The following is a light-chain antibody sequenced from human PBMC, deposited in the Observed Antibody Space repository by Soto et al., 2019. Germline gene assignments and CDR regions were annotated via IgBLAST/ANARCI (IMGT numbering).Light chain of an antibody. CDR1: QSVLNW. V-gene: IGKV1-5*03. Sequence: DIQMTQSPSTLSASLGDRVTLTCRASQSVLNWLAWYQQKPGKAPKLLIYKASSLQSGVPSRFSGSGSGTDFTLTINRLEPEDFAMYYCQQYGTSTPWTFGQGTKVDIK. CDR2: KAS. J-gene: IGKJ1*01. CDR3: QQYGTSTPWT.